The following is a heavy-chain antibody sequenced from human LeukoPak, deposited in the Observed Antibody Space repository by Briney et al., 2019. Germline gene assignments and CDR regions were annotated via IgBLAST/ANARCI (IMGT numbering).Heavy chain of an antibody. D-gene: IGHD2-21*02. CDR3: ARSYCGGDCPTVNTFDI. J-gene: IGHJ3*02. Sequence: GESLKISCKGSGYSFTNYWIGWVRQMPGKGLEWMGIIYPGDSDTRYSPSFQGQVTISVDKSISTAHLQWSGLKASDTAMYYCARSYCGGDCPTVNTFDIWGQGTMVTVSS. CDR2: IYPGDSDT. V-gene: IGHV5-51*01. CDR1: GYSFTNYW.